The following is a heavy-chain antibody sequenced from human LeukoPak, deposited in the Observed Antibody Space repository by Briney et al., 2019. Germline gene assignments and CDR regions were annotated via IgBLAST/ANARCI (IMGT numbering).Heavy chain of an antibody. CDR1: GGSISSYY. CDR3: ARDGISYYDTLDAFDI. V-gene: IGHV4-4*07. CDR2: IYTSGST. J-gene: IGHJ3*02. D-gene: IGHD3-22*01. Sequence: SETLSLTCTVSGGSISSYYWSWIRQPAGKGLEWIGRIYTSGSTNYNPSLKSRVTMSVDTSKNQFSLKLSSVTAADTAVYYCARDGISYYDTLDAFDIWGQGTMVTVSS.